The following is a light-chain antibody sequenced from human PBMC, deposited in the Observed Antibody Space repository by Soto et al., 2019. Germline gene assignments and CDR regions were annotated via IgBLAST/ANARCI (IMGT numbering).Light chain of an antibody. J-gene: IGKJ5*01. CDR3: QQSASSVT. Sequence: EIGLTQSPGTLSLSTGDRATLSCRASQSVSSSRLAWSQQKPGQAPTLLIYDADTRATGIPDRFSGSGFGTHFTLTISSLEPEDFAMYYCQQSASSVTFGQGTRLEIK. V-gene: IGKV3-20*01. CDR1: QSVSSSR. CDR2: DAD.